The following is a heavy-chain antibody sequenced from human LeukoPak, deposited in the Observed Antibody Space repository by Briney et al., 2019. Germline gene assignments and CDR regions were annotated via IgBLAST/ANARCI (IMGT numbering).Heavy chain of an antibody. CDR2: NYSGGST. CDR3: ARVWANSGNYYGEDY. J-gene: IGHJ4*02. D-gene: IGHD1-26*01. Sequence: GGSLRLSCAASGFTVSSNYMSWVRQAPGKGLEWVSVNYSGGSTYYADSVKGRFTISRDNSKNTLYLQMNSLRAEDTAVYYCARVWANSGNYYGEDYWGQGTLVTVSS. CDR1: GFTVSSNY. V-gene: IGHV3-53*01.